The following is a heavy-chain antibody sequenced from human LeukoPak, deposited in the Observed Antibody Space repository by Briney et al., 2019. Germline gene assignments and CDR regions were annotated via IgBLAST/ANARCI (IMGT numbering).Heavy chain of an antibody. CDR1: GFTFANYW. J-gene: IGHJ4*02. Sequence: GGSLRLSCAASGFTFANYWMSWVRQAPGKGLEWVANIRQDGSEKFYVDSVKGRFTISRDNDKSSLYLQMNSLRGEDTAVYYCAKDCCSNTGLFDYWGQGTRVTVSS. CDR2: IRQDGSEK. D-gene: IGHD2-2*01. CDR3: AKDCCSNTGLFDY. V-gene: IGHV3-7*01.